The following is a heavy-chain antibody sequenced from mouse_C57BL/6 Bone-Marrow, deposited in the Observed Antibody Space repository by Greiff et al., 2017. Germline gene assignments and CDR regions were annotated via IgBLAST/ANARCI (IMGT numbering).Heavy chain of an antibody. CDR1: GFNIKNTY. Sequence: EVQLQQSVAELVRPGASVKLSCTASGFNIKNTYMPWVKQRPGQGLEWIGRIDPATGNTKYAPKFQGKATLTADTSSNTAYMQLSSLTSEDTAIYDCASSRRWYYFDYWGQGTTLTVSS. CDR3: ASSRRWYYFDY. V-gene: IGHV14-3*01. D-gene: IGHD1-1*02. J-gene: IGHJ2*01. CDR2: IDPATGNT.